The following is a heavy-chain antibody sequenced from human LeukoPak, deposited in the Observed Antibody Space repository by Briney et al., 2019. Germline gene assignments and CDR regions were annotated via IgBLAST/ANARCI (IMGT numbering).Heavy chain of an antibody. D-gene: IGHD6-13*01. CDR1: GYTFTSYA. V-gene: IGHV1-46*01. Sequence: ASVKVSCKASGYTFTSYAMNWVRQAPGQGLEWMGIINPSGGSTSYAQKFQGRVTMTRDMSTSTVYMELSGLRFEDTAVYYCARDAGSSWHNWGQGTLVTVSS. CDR3: ARDAGSSWHN. J-gene: IGHJ4*02. CDR2: INPSGGST.